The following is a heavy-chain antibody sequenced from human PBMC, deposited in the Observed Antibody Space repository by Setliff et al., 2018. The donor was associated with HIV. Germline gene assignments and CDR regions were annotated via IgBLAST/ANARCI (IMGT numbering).Heavy chain of an antibody. CDR3: ARGHCSGTNCYGVDYYGMDV. J-gene: IGHJ6*02. Sequence: KPSETLSLTCAVYGGSFSPYYWIWIRQPPGKGLEWIGEINHSGSTAYNPSLKSRVTISVDTSKNQFSLKLNSVTAADTAVYYCARGHCSGTNCYGVDYYGMDVWGQGTTVTVSS. V-gene: IGHV4-34*01. D-gene: IGHD2-2*01. CDR2: INHSGST. CDR1: GGSFSPYY.